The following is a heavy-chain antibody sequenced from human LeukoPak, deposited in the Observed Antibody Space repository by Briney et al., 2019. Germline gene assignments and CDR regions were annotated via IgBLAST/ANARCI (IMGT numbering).Heavy chain of an antibody. V-gene: IGHV1-18*04. D-gene: IGHD3-10*01. Sequence: GASVKVSCKASGYTFTGYYMHWVRQAPGQGLEWMGWISAYNGNTNYAQKLQGRVTMTTDTSTSTAYMELSSLRSEDTAVYYCAREARITMVRGVCPLCSGGYMDVWGKGTTVTVSS. CDR3: AREARITMVRGVCPLCSGGYMDV. J-gene: IGHJ6*03. CDR2: ISAYNGNT. CDR1: GYTFTGYY.